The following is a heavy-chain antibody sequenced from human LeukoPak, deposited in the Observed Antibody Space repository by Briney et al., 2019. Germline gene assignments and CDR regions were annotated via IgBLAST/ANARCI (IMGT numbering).Heavy chain of an antibody. CDR3: AGDGTSIAAAGLQGIDP. J-gene: IGHJ5*02. Sequence: ASVTVSCKASGYTFTSYYMRWVRQAPGQGLEWMGWINPIIGGANYAQKFQGRVTITTDTSTSTAYMELSRLRSDDTAVYYCAGDGTSIAAAGLQGIDPWGQGTLVTVSS. D-gene: IGHD6-13*01. CDR2: INPIIGGA. V-gene: IGHV1-2*02. CDR1: GYTFTSYY.